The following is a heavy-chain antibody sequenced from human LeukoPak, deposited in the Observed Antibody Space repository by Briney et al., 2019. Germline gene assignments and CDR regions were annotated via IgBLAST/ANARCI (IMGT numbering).Heavy chain of an antibody. V-gene: IGHV4-34*01. CDR3: ASSTAVVKAKKFQE. CDR2: INHSGST. J-gene: IGHJ1*01. Sequence: SETLSLTCVVYGGSFSGYYWSWIRQPPGKGLEWIGEINHSGSTYYNPSLKSRVTISVDTSKNQFSLKLTSVTAADTAVYFCASSTAVVKAKKFQEWGQGTLVTVSS. D-gene: IGHD1-26*01. CDR1: GGSFSGYY.